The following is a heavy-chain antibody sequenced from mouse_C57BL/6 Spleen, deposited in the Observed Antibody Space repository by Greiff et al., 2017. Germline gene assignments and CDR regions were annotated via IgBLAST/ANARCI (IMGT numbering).Heavy chain of an antibody. CDR1: GYAFSSSW. J-gene: IGHJ4*01. V-gene: IGHV1-82*01. CDR2: IYPGDGDT. Sequence: QVQLQQSGPELVKPGASVKISCKASGYAFSSSWMNWVKQRPGKGLEWIGRIYPGDGDTNYNGKFKGKATLTAYKSSSTAYMHLSSLTSEDSAVYFCARDITTVNYAMDYWGQGTSVTVSS. D-gene: IGHD1-1*01. CDR3: ARDITTVNYAMDY.